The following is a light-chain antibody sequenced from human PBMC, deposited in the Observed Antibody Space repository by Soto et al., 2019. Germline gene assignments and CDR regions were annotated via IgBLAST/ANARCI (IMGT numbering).Light chain of an antibody. CDR2: DAS. Sequence: DIEMTQSPATLSVSLGERATISCRASQSISSSLAWYQQKPGKAPKLLSYDASSLESGVPARFSGSGSGTDFTLTISSLQPEDFATYYRQQFNNYPQTFGPGTKVDIK. J-gene: IGKJ3*01. CDR1: QSISSS. CDR3: QQFNNYPQT. V-gene: IGKV1-5*01.